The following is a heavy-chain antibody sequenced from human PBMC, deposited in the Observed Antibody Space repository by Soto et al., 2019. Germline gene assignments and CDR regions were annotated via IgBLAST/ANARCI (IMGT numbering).Heavy chain of an antibody. CDR1: GGTFSSYA. V-gene: IGHV1-69*06. D-gene: IGHD3-3*01. J-gene: IGHJ5*02. CDR3: ARLDFRMNWFDP. CDR2: IIPIFGTA. Sequence: SVKVSCKASGGTFSSYAISWVRQAPGQGLEWMGGIIPIFGTANYAQKFQGRVTITADKSTSTAYMELSSLRSEDTAVYYCARLDFRMNWFDPWGQGTLVTVSS.